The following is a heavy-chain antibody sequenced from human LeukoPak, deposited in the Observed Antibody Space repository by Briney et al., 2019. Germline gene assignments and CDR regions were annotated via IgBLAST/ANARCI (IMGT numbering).Heavy chain of an antibody. Sequence: RPGGSLRLSCAASGFTFSSYSMNWVRQAPGKGLEWGSGINWNGGSTGYADSVKGRFTISRDNAKNSLYLQMNSLRAEDTALYYCARRTAHYSSGWYLYYYYMDVWGKGTTVTVSS. CDR2: INWNGGST. CDR3: ARRTAHYSSGWYLYYYYMDV. CDR1: GFTFSSYS. D-gene: IGHD6-19*01. V-gene: IGHV3-20*04. J-gene: IGHJ6*03.